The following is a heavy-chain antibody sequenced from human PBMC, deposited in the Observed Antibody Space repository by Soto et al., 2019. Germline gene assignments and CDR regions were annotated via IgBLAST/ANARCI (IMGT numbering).Heavy chain of an antibody. V-gene: IGHV1-69*08. J-gene: IGHJ4*02. Sequence: QVQLVQSGAEVKKPGSSGRVSCKASGGTFSTYTISWVRQAPGQGLEWMGRIIPIVDRANYAQKFQGRVTITADKSTNTAYMELSSLRSDDTDVYYCARDLAITVPAPMGYWGQGTLVTVSS. D-gene: IGHD2-2*01. CDR1: GGTFSTYT. CDR3: ARDLAITVPAPMGY. CDR2: IIPIVDRA.